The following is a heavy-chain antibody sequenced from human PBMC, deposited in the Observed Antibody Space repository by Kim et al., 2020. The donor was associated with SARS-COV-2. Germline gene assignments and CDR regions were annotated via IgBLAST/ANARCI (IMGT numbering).Heavy chain of an antibody. CDR1: GFTVSSNY. CDR2: IYSGGST. D-gene: IGHD1-26*01. CDR3: ATYLGRIVGATTRIYYYYYLDV. Sequence: GGSLRLSCAASGFTVSSNYMSWVRQAPGKGLEWVSVIYSGGSTYYADSVKGRFTISRDNSKNTLYLQMNSLRAEDTAVYYCATYLGRIVGATTRIYYYYYLDVWGKGTTVTVSS. J-gene: IGHJ6*03. V-gene: IGHV3-53*01.